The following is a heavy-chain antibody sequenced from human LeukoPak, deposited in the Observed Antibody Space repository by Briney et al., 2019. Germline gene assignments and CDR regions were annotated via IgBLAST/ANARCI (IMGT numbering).Heavy chain of an antibody. J-gene: IGHJ4*02. V-gene: IGHV3-23*01. Sequence: PGGSLRLSCAASGFTFSSYAMSWVRQAPGKGLEWVSAIGGSGGSTYYADSVKGRFTISRDNSKNTLYLQMNSLRAEDTAVYYCAKDGLLRYFDWSYYFDYWGQGTLVTVSS. CDR1: GFTFSSYA. CDR3: AKDGLLRYFDWSYYFDY. D-gene: IGHD3-9*01. CDR2: IGGSGGST.